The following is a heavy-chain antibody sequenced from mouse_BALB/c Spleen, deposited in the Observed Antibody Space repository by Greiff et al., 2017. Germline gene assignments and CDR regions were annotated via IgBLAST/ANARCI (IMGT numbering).Heavy chain of an antibody. CDR2: IRNKANGYTT. J-gene: IGHJ4*01. CDR3: ARDDYYGPYYAMDY. Sequence: EVMLVESGGGLVQPGGSLRLSCATSGFTFTDYYMSWVRQPPGKALEWLGFIRNKANGYTTEYSASVKGRFTISRDNSQSILYLQMNTLRAEDSATYYCARDDYYGPYYAMDYWGQGTSVTVSS. V-gene: IGHV7-3*02. D-gene: IGHD1-2*01. CDR1: GFTFTDYY.